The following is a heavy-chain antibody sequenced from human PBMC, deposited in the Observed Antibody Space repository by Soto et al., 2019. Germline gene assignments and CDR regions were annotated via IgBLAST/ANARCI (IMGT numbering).Heavy chain of an antibody. CDR3: AKDLEGGDGHYYGMDV. J-gene: IGHJ6*02. V-gene: IGHV3-30*18. CDR2: ISYDGSNK. CDR1: GFIFSNYG. D-gene: IGHD2-8*01. Sequence: QVQLVESGGGVVQPGRSLRLSCAASGFIFSNYGVHWVRQAPGKGPEWVSVISYDGSNKYYVDSVKGRFTISRDNSRNMLSLQMRSLRTDDTAGYYCAKDLEGGDGHYYGMDVWGQGTTVTVSS.